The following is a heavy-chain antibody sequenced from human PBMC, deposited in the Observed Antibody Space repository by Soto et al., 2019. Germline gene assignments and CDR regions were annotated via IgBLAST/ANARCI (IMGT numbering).Heavy chain of an antibody. D-gene: IGHD6-13*01. CDR1: GFTVSSNY. V-gene: IGHV3-66*01. J-gene: IGHJ4*02. Sequence: LKLSCAASGFTVSSNYMSWVRQAPEKGLEWVSVIYSGGSTYYADSVKGRFTISRDNSKNTLYLQMNSLRAEDTAVYYCAWGDSSSWTFDYWGQGTLVTVSS. CDR3: AWGDSSSWTFDY. CDR2: IYSGGST.